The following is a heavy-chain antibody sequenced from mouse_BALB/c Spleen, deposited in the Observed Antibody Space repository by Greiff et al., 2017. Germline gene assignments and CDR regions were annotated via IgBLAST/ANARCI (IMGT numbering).Heavy chain of an antibody. CDR1: GFSLTSYG. V-gene: IGHV2-9*02. J-gene: IGHJ4*01. CDR2: IWAGGST. CDR3: ARDGDITTALYAMDY. D-gene: IGHD1-2*01. Sequence: VMLVESGPGLVAPSQSLSITCTVSGFSLTSYGVHWVRQPPGKGLEWLGVIWAGGSTNYNSALMSRLSISKDNSKSQVFLKMNSLQTDDTAMYYCARDGDITTALYAMDYWGQGTSVTVSS.